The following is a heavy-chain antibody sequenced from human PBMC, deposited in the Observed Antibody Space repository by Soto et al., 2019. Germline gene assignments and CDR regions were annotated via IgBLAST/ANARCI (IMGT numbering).Heavy chain of an antibody. Sequence: GGSLRLSCAASGFTFSSYGMHWVRQAPGKGLEWVAVIWYDGSNKYYADSVKGRFTISRDNSKNTLYLQMNSLRAEDTAVYYCARERGYSAKTKYYFDYWGQGTLVTVSS. CDR2: IWYDGSNK. J-gene: IGHJ4*02. D-gene: IGHD4-4*01. CDR1: GFTFSSYG. V-gene: IGHV3-33*01. CDR3: ARERGYSAKTKYYFDY.